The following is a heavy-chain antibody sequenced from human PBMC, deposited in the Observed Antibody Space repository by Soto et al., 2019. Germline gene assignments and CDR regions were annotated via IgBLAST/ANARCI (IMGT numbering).Heavy chain of an antibody. CDR3: AKTDKFTSHSSGWATRFDS. Sequence: EVQLLESGGGLVQPGGSLRLFCAASGFTFSNYAMTWVRQAPGKGLEWVSTITSGGDTYFGDTVKGRFSISRDISKSTLYLQMASLSAEDPAVYYCAKTDKFTSHSSGWATRFDSWGQGTLVTVSP. D-gene: IGHD6-19*01. CDR1: GFTFSNYA. J-gene: IGHJ4*02. V-gene: IGHV3-23*01. CDR2: ITSGGDT.